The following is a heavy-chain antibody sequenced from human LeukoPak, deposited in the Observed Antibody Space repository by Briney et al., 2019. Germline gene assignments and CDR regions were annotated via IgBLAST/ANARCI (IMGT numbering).Heavy chain of an antibody. V-gene: IGHV1-2*02. CDR3: ARASGSYWWFGS. Sequence: ASVKVSRKASGYTFTGYYLHWVRQAPGQGLEWMGCVNPNSGDTNYAQKFQGSVTMTRDTSISTVYMELSRLRSDDTAVYYCARASGSYWWFGSWGQGTLVTVSS. CDR1: GYTFTGYY. J-gene: IGHJ5*01. CDR2: VNPNSGDT. D-gene: IGHD1-26*01.